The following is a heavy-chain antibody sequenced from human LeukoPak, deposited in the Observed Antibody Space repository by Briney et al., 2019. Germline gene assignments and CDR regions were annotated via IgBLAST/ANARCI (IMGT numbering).Heavy chain of an antibody. CDR3: AKRATHRGFDY. CDR1: GFTFSTYT. J-gene: IGHJ4*02. D-gene: IGHD2-15*01. Sequence: GGSLRLSCAASGFTFSTYTMYWVRHPPGKGLEWVSIIGSSGGGIHYADSVKGRFTISRDNAKNSLYLQMNSLRAEDTALYYCAKRATHRGFDYWGQGTLVTVSS. V-gene: IGHV3-23*01. CDR2: IGSSGGGI.